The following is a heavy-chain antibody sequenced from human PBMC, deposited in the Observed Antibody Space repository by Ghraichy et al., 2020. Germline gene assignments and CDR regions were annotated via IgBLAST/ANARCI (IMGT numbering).Heavy chain of an antibody. V-gene: IGHV4-34*01. CDR3: ARLRVVVAATNRPYYFDY. CDR1: GGSFSGYY. J-gene: IGHJ4*02. D-gene: IGHD2-15*01. Sequence: SETLSLTCAVYGGSFSGYYWSWIRQPPGKGLEWIGEINHSGSTNYNPSLKSRVTISVDTSKNQFSLKLSSVTAADTAVYYCARLRVVVAATNRPYYFDYLGPGTLFTVSS. CDR2: INHSGST.